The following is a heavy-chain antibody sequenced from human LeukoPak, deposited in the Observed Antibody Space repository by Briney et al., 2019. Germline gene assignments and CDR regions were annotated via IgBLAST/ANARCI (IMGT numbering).Heavy chain of an antibody. CDR1: GYSFTSYW. D-gene: IGHD1-26*01. J-gene: IGHJ3*02. Sequence: GESLKISCKGSGYSFTSYWIGWVRQMPGRGLEWMGIIFPGDSDTRYSPSFQGQVTISADKSISTADLQWNSLKASDTAMYYCARPNRLGIVGASIAFDIWGQGTMVTVSS. CDR3: ARPNRLGIVGASIAFDI. V-gene: IGHV5-51*01. CDR2: IFPGDSDT.